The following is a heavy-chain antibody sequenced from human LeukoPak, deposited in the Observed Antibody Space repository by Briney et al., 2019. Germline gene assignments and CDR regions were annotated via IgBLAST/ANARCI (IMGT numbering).Heavy chain of an antibody. CDR2: ISASGGNS. Sequence: PGGSLRLSCEASGFTFSDSAMSWVRQASGRGLEWVSLISASGGNSYYADSVKGRFTGSRDSSKNTLHLQMNSLRAEDTAVYYCARDIELSCWGQGTLVTVSS. D-gene: IGHD1-26*01. CDR1: GFTFSDSA. J-gene: IGHJ4*02. CDR3: ARDIELSC. V-gene: IGHV3-23*01.